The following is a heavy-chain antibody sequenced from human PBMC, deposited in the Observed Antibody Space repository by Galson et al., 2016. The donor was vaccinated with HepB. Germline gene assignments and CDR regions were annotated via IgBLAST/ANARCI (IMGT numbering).Heavy chain of an antibody. D-gene: IGHD2-8*01. J-gene: IGHJ4*02. V-gene: IGHV1-69*13. Sequence: SVKVSCKASGDTFINYAISWVRQAPGQGLEWMGGIIPMLETAEYAQKLQGRVTMSADEYTSTAYMELSSLRSEDTAVYYCARDSNGVPNWGPGTLVTVSS. CDR3: ARDSNGVPN. CDR1: GDTFINYA. CDR2: IIPMLETA.